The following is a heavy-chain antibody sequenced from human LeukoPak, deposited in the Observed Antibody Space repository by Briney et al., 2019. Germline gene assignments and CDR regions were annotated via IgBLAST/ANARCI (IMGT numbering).Heavy chain of an antibody. J-gene: IGHJ3*02. Sequence: PSETLSLTCTVSGDSIVNYYWSWIRQPPGKGLEYNGYIYYTGSTNCNPSLKSRVTMSVDTSKNQFSLRLTSLTAADTAVYYCARGALRDGSGLPDAFDIWGQGTVVTVSS. D-gene: IGHD3-22*01. V-gene: IGHV4-59*01. CDR2: IYYTGST. CDR3: ARGALRDGSGLPDAFDI. CDR1: GDSIVNYY.